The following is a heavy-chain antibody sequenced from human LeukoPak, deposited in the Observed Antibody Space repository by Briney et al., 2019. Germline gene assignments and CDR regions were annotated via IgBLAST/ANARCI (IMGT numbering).Heavy chain of an antibody. V-gene: IGHV4-34*01. CDR3: ARARFGRKPYRSSTSCRNYYYYYYMDV. D-gene: IGHD2-2*01. J-gene: IGHJ6*03. CDR1: GGSFSGYY. Sequence: SETLSLTCAVYGGSFSGYYWSWIRQPPGKGLEWIGEINHSGSTNYNPSLKSRVTISVDTSKNQFSLKLSSVTAADTAVYYCARARFGRKPYRSSTSCRNYYYYYYMDVWGKGTTVTVSS. CDR2: INHSGST.